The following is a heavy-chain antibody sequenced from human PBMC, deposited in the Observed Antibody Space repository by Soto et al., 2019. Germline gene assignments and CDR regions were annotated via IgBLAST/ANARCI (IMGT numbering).Heavy chain of an antibody. CDR3: ARIRSSGWYFFPAPFAL. J-gene: IGHJ4*01. Sequence: KSLEWVSGLSGSGPTSFYADSVQGRFTISRDNSKNSLSLQMDSLRIEDTPIYYCARIRSSGWYFFPAPFALWGHRILVIVTS. D-gene: IGHD6-19*01. CDR2: LSGSGPTS. V-gene: IGHV3-23*01.